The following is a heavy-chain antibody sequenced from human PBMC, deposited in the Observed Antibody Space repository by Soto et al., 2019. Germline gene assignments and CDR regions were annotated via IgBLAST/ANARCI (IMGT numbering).Heavy chain of an antibody. Sequence: TSETLSLTCTVSGGSISSYYWSWIRQPPGKGLEWIGYIYYSGSTNYNPSLKSRVTISADTSKNQFSLKLSSVTAADTAVYYCARGKRTMVKYYYYYYGMDVWGQGTTVTVSS. CDR1: GGSISSYY. D-gene: IGHD3-10*01. V-gene: IGHV4-59*01. CDR2: IYYSGST. J-gene: IGHJ6*02. CDR3: ARGKRTMVKYYYYYYGMDV.